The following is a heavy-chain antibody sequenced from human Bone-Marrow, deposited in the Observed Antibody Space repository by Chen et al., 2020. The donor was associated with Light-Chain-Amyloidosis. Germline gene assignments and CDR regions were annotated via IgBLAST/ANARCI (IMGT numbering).Heavy chain of an antibody. Sequence: QVQLQQWGAGLLKPSETLSLTCAVYGGSFSGYYWSWIRQPPGKGLEWIGEINHSGSTTYNPSLKSRVTISVDTSKNQFSLKLSSVTAADTAVYYCARGPSRITIFGVVITRGYFDYWGQGTLVTVSS. D-gene: IGHD3-3*01. J-gene: IGHJ4*02. CDR1: GGSFSGYY. CDR2: INHSGST. V-gene: IGHV4-34*01. CDR3: ARGPSRITIFGVVITRGYFDY.